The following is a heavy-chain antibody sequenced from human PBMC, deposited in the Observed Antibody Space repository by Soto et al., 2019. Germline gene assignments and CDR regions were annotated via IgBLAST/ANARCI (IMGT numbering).Heavy chain of an antibody. D-gene: IGHD4-4*01. Sequence: EVQLVESGGGLVQPGGSLRLSCAASGFTFSSYEMNWVRQAPGKGLEWVSYISSSGSTIYYADSVKGRFTISRDNAKNPLYLQVNSLRAEDTAVYYCARGTSTVTTGQLDYWGQGTLVTVSS. J-gene: IGHJ4*02. CDR1: GFTFSSYE. V-gene: IGHV3-48*03. CDR2: ISSSGSTI. CDR3: ARGTSTVTTGQLDY.